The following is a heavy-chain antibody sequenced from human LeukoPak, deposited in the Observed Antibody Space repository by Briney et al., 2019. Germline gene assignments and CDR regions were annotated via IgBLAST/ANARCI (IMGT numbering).Heavy chain of an antibody. Sequence: SVKVSCKASGYTFTDHYMHWVRQAPGQGLEWMGIINPVGGGTTYAQHFQGRVTMTRDTSTNTVYMELRSLRSEDTAVYYCAIYSSGWALYYYYMDVWGKGTTVTVSS. D-gene: IGHD6-19*01. CDR3: AIYSSGWALYYYYMDV. V-gene: IGHV1-46*01. J-gene: IGHJ6*03. CDR1: GYTFTDHY. CDR2: INPVGGGT.